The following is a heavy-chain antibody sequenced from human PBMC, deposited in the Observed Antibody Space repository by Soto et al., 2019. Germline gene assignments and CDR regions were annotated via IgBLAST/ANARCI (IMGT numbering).Heavy chain of an antibody. CDR3: AHRPGSYYYDSSGYTYYFDY. J-gene: IGHJ4*02. V-gene: IGHV2-5*01. CDR1: GFSLSTSGVG. CDR2: IYWNDDK. Sequence: SGPTLVNPAQTLTLTCTFSGFSLSTSGVGVGWIRQPPGKALEWLALIYWNDDKRYSPSLKSRLTITKDTSKNQVVLTMTNMDPVDTATYYCAHRPGSYYYDSSGYTYYFDYWGQGTLVIVSS. D-gene: IGHD3-22*01.